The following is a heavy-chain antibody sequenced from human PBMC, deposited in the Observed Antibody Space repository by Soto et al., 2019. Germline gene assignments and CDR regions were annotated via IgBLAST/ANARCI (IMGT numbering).Heavy chain of an antibody. CDR2: IDPSDSYT. D-gene: IGHD3-22*01. V-gene: IGHV5-10-1*01. Sequence: GESLKISCKGSGYSFTSYWISWVRQMPGKGLEWMGRIDPSDSYTNYSPSFQGHVTISADKSISTAYLQWSSLKASDTAMYYCATTAYYYDSSGYYPDAFDIWGQGTMVTV. CDR1: GYSFTSYW. J-gene: IGHJ3*02. CDR3: ATTAYYYDSSGYYPDAFDI.